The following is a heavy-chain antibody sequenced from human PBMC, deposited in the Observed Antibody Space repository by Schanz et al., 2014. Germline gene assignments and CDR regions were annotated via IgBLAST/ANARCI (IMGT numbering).Heavy chain of an antibody. CDR1: GYTYRSFG. CDR3: ARDYYDILTGYPYDTFDI. D-gene: IGHD3-9*01. V-gene: IGHV1-18*04. CDR2: ISGYNGNT. J-gene: IGHJ3*02. Sequence: QVQLVQSGAEVKKFGASVKVSCKASGYTYRSFGITWVRQAPGLGLEWMGWISGYNGNTKYAQKLQGRVTMTTDTSTSTAYMELRSLRSDDTAVYYCARDYYDILTGYPYDTFDIWGQGTMVTVSS.